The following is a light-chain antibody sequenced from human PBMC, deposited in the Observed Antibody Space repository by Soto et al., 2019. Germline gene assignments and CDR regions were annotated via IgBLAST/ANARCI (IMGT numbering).Light chain of an antibody. CDR1: SSDVGGYNY. J-gene: IGLJ1*01. CDR3: TSYTVSSSTYV. Sequence: QSVLTQPASVSGSPGQSITISCTGTSSDVGGYNYVSWYQQHPGKAPKLIIFEVSNRPSGASYRFSGSKSGNTASLTISGLQAEDEADYYCTSYTVSSSTYVFGTGTKLTVL. CDR2: EVS. V-gene: IGLV2-14*01.